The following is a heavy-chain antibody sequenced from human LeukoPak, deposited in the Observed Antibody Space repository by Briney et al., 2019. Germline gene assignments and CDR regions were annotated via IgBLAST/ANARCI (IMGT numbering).Heavy chain of an antibody. V-gene: IGHV4-59*08. CDR2: FHYSGST. Sequence: PSETLSLTCRVSGASLSNYYWSWIRQSPAKGLEWIGFFHYSGSTNYNPSLTSRVTTSIDTSMNHLSLTLVSVTAADTAVYFCARHHDGGPKLRLDFWGLGVLVTVSS. J-gene: IGHJ4*02. CDR3: ARHHDGGPKLRLDF. CDR1: GASLSNYY. D-gene: IGHD2-15*01.